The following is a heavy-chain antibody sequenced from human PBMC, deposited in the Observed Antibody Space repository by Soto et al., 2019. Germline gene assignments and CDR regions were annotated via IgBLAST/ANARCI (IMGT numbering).Heavy chain of an antibody. J-gene: IGHJ4*02. CDR2: ISAYNGNT. Sequence: QVQLVQSGAEVKKPGASVKVSCKASGYTFTSYGISWVRQAPGQGLEWMGWISAYNGNTSYAQKLQGRDTMTTATTTRTAYMELSSLRSDYTAVYYCARDLPPPDSWGQGTLVTVSS. V-gene: IGHV1-18*01. CDR1: GYTFTSYG. CDR3: ARDLPPPDS.